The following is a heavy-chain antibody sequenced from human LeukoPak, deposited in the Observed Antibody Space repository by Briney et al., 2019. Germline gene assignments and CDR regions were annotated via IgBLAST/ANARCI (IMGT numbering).Heavy chain of an antibody. CDR1: GFPFSSYG. CDR2: ISYGGTTR. V-gene: IGHV3-30*18. CDR3: AKEACTGNCSSDYFDD. J-gene: IGHJ4*02. D-gene: IGHD2-8*02. Sequence: GRSLRLSCTASGFPFSSYGMHWVRQAPGKGLEWVAVISYGGTTRYYAGSVKGRFTISRDNPKNTLYLQMNSLRAEDTAVYYCAKEACTGNCSSDYFDDWGQGTLVTVSS.